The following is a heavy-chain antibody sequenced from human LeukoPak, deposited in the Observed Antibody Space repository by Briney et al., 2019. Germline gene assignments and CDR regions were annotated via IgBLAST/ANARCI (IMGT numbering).Heavy chain of an antibody. CDR2: ISSSSSYI. V-gene: IGHV3-21*01. CDR1: GFTFSSYS. J-gene: IGHJ4*02. Sequence: GGSLRLSCAASGFTFSSYSMNWARQAPGEGLEWVSSISSSSSYIYYADSVKGRFTISRDNAKNSLYLQMNSLRAEDTAVYYCARDDFRLSQGTAMVKVTVYWGQGTLVTVSS. CDR3: ARDDFRLSQGTAMVKVTVY. D-gene: IGHD5-18*01.